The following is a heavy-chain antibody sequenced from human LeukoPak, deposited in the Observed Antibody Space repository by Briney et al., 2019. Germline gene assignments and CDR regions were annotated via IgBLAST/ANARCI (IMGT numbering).Heavy chain of an antibody. CDR2: IYHSGST. CDR1: GGSISSSNW. D-gene: IGHD3-22*01. Sequence: KPSETLSLTCAVSGGSISSSNWWSWVRQPPGKGLEWIGEIYHSGSTNYNPSLKSRVTISVDKSKNQFSLKLSSVTAADTAVYYCASGDGYYYDSSAIDYWGQGTLVTVSS. CDR3: ASGDGYYYDSSAIDY. J-gene: IGHJ4*02. V-gene: IGHV4-4*02.